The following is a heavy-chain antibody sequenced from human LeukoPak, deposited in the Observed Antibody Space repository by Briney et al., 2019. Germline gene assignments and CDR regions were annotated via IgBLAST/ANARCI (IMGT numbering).Heavy chain of an antibody. J-gene: IGHJ4*02. D-gene: IGHD6-13*01. CDR3: AKGSEEGIAAAGDFDY. Sequence: GGSPRLSCAASGFTFSDHYIDWVRQAPGKGLDWVAVIWYDGSNKYYADSVKGRFTISRDNSKHTLYLQMNSLRAEDTAVYYCAKGSEEGIAAAGDFDYWGQGTLVTVSS. CDR1: GFTFSDHY. CDR2: IWYDGSNK. V-gene: IGHV3-33*06.